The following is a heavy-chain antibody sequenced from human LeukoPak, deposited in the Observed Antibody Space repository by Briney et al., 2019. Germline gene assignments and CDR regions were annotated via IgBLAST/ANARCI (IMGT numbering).Heavy chain of an antibody. CDR3: ARYRVITNDYFDS. Sequence: GGSLRLSCAASGFTFGDYYMAWIRQAPGKGLEWLSYISHSGNTIKEADSVKGRFTISRDNAHNSLFLQMKSLGAEDTAVYYCARYRVITNDYFDSWGQGTLVTVSS. D-gene: IGHD3-16*01. V-gene: IGHV3-11*01. CDR2: ISHSGNTI. CDR1: GFTFGDYY. J-gene: IGHJ4*02.